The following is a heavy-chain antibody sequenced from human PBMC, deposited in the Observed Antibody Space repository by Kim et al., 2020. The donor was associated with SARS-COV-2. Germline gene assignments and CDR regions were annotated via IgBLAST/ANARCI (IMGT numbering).Heavy chain of an antibody. CDR3: VRDPPYGYSSNWSYYFDY. CDR1: GFTFSSYA. CDR2: ISYDGTNK. V-gene: IGHV3-30-3*01. D-gene: IGHD6-13*01. J-gene: IGHJ4*02. Sequence: GGPLRLSCAASGFTFSSYAIHWVRQAPGKGLEWVAVISYDGTNKYYADSVKGRFTISRDNSKNTLYLQMNSLRAEDTAVYYCVRDPPYGYSSNWSYYFDYWGQGTLVTVSS.